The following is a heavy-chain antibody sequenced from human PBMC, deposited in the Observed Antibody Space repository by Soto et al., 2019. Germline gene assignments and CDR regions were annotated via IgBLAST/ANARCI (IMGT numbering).Heavy chain of an antibody. Sequence: TGGSLRLSCAASGFTFSSYGIHWVRQAPGKGLEWVAAISYDGSNEHYADSVKGRFTISRDNSKKTVYLQMNSQRAEDTAVYFCAKDTFYYDRSGYYTFDYWGQGTLVTVSS. CDR2: ISYDGSNE. J-gene: IGHJ4*02. CDR1: GFTFSSYG. CDR3: AKDTFYYDRSGYYTFDY. V-gene: IGHV3-30*18. D-gene: IGHD3-22*01.